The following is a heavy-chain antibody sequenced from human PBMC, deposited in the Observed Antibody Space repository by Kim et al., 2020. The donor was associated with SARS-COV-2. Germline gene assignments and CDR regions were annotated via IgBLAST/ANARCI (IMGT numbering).Heavy chain of an antibody. CDR3: ASLRGGYYYGMDV. Sequence: SETLSLTCAVYGGSFSGYYWSWIRQPPGKGLEWIGEINHSGSTNYNPSLKSRVTISVDTSKNQFSLKLSSVTAADTAVYYCASLRGGYYYGMDVWGQGTTVTVS. D-gene: IGHD3-16*01. CDR1: GGSFSGYY. J-gene: IGHJ6*02. CDR2: INHSGST. V-gene: IGHV4-34*01.